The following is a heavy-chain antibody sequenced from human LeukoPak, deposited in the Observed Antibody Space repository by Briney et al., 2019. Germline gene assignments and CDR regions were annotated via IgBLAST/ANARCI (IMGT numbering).Heavy chain of an antibody. CDR2: INYSGST. J-gene: IGHJ4*02. CDR3: ARLGSPIDY. V-gene: IGHV4-59*08. CDR1: GGSISSHY. D-gene: IGHD1-26*01. Sequence: PSETLSLTCTVSGGSISSHYWSWIRQPPGKGLEWIGYINYSGSTNYNPSLKSRVTISVDTSKNQFSLKLSSVTAADTAVYHCARLGSPIDYWGQGTLVTVSS.